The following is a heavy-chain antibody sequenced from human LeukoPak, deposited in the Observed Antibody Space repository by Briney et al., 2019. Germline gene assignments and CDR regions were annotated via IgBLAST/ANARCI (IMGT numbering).Heavy chain of an antibody. V-gene: IGHV4-30-2*01. Sequence: SETLSLTCAVSGGSISSGGYSWSWIRQPPGKGLEWIGYIYHSGSTYYNPSLKSRVTISVDRSENQFSLKLSSVTAADTAVYYCASRYCSGGSCYWFDPWGQGTLVTVSS. CDR1: GGSISSGGYS. J-gene: IGHJ5*02. CDR2: IYHSGST. D-gene: IGHD2-15*01. CDR3: ASRYCSGGSCYWFDP.